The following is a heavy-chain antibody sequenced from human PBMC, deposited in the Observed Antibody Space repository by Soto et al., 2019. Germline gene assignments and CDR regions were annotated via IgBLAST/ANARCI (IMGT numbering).Heavy chain of an antibody. CDR1: GYTFTDYF. D-gene: IGHD5-12*01. J-gene: IGHJ4*02. Sequence: ASVKVSCKASGYTFTDYFIHWVLEAPGQGFEWMGWINPNSRGTNYAQKFQGRVTMTRDTSISTAYMELSRLRSDDMAVYYCARVVAKWLRFSYFDYWGQGTLVTVSS. CDR3: ARVVAKWLRFSYFDY. CDR2: INPNSRGT. V-gene: IGHV1-2*02.